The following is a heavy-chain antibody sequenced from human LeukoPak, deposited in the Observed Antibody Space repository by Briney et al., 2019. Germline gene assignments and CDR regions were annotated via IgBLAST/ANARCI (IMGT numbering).Heavy chain of an antibody. D-gene: IGHD6-6*01. Sequence: GGSLRLSCAASGFTVNSNYMSWVRQAPGTGVEWVPLIYTGGSTYYADSVKGRFTISRDNSKNTLYLQMNSLRPEGTAVYYCARGFGKVAANVFGGYTMDVWGQGTTVTVSS. CDR3: ARGFGKVAANVFGGYTMDV. CDR2: IYTGGST. CDR1: GFTVNSNY. V-gene: IGHV3-66*02. J-gene: IGHJ6*02.